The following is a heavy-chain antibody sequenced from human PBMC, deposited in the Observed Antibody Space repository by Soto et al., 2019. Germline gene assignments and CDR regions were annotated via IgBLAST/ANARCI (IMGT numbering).Heavy chain of an antibody. CDR3: ARGYLGYCSSTSCYEYYYYGMDV. V-gene: IGHV4-59*01. CDR1: GGSISSYY. D-gene: IGHD2-2*01. J-gene: IGHJ6*02. Sequence: SQTLSLTCTVSGGSISSYYWSWIRQPPGKGLEWIGYIYYSGSTNYNPSLKSRVTISVDTSKNQFSLKLSSVTAADTAVYYCARGYLGYCSSTSCYEYYYYGMDVWGQGTTVTVSS. CDR2: IYYSGST.